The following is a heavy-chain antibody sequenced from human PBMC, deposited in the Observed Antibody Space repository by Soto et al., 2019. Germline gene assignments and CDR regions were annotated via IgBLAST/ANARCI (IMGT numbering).Heavy chain of an antibody. CDR2: ISYDGSNK. D-gene: IGHD2-15*01. Sequence: PGGSLRLSCAASGFTFSSYAMHWVRQAPGKGLEWVAVISYDGSNKYYADSVKGRFIISRDNSKNTLYLQMNSLRAEDTAVYYCAREALYCSGGSCYFDYWGQGTLVTVSS. V-gene: IGHV3-30-3*01. CDR1: GFTFSSYA. J-gene: IGHJ4*02. CDR3: AREALYCSGGSCYFDY.